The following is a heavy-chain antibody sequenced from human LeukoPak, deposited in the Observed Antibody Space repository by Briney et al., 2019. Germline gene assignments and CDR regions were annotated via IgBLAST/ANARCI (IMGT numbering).Heavy chain of an antibody. V-gene: IGHV1-2*04. J-gene: IGHJ5*02. D-gene: IGHD5-12*01. CDR1: GYTFTGYY. Sequence: ASVKVSCKASGYTFTGYYMHWVRQAPGQGLEWMGWINPNSGGTNYAQKFQGWVTMTRDTSISTAYMELSRLRSDDTAVYYCARGFGGYDWGDWFDPWGQGTLVTVSS. CDR2: INPNSGGT. CDR3: ARGFGGYDWGDWFDP.